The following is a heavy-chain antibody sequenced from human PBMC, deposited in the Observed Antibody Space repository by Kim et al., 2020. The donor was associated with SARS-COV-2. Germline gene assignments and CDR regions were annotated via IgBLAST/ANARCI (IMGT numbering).Heavy chain of an antibody. D-gene: IGHD6-19*01. CDR3: ARDRNSGWYGVDY. J-gene: IGHJ4*02. V-gene: IGHV7-4-1*02. Sequence: YAQGFTGRFVFSLDTSVSTAYLQISSLKAEDTAVYYCARDRNSGWYGVDYWGQGTLVTVSS.